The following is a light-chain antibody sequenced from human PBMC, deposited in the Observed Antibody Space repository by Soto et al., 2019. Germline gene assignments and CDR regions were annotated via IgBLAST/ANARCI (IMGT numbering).Light chain of an antibody. CDR1: ESISGW. J-gene: IGKJ1*01. CDR3: LQYLRYPWT. V-gene: IGKV1-5*03. CDR2: KAS. Sequence: DIQMTQSPSTLSASVGDRVTITCRADESISGWLAWYQQKPGKAPKLLIYKASSLESGVPSRFSGSGSGADFTLAINSLQPDDFATYVCLQYLRYPWTFGQGTKVEI.